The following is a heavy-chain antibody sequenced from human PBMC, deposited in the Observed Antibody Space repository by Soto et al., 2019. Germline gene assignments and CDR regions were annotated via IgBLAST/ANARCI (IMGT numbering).Heavy chain of an antibody. CDR2: ISGSGGST. CDR1: GFTFSSYA. CDR3: ARDDAHVTAAGTTTDY. V-gene: IGHV3-23*01. J-gene: IGHJ4*02. D-gene: IGHD6-13*01. Sequence: GGSLRLSCAASGFTFSSYAMSWVRQAPGKGLEWVSAISGSGGSTYYADSVKGRFTISRDNSKNTLYLQMNGLRAEDTAIYFCARDDAHVTAAGTTTDYWRQGTLVTVSS.